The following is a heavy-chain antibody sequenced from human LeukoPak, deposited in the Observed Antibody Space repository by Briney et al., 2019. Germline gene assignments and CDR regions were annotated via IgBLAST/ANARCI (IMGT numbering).Heavy chain of an antibody. CDR1: GFIVSDKY. D-gene: IGHD3-9*01. CDR3: ATDYDVLTAYYSDVGY. Sequence: GGSLRLSCAASGFIVSDKYMSWVRQAPGKGLEWVSIIYNSGSIYYADSVKGRFTTSRDSSKNMVYLQMNSLRAEDTAVYYCATDYDVLTAYYSDVGYWGQGILVTVSS. V-gene: IGHV3-66*01. J-gene: IGHJ4*02. CDR2: IYNSGSI.